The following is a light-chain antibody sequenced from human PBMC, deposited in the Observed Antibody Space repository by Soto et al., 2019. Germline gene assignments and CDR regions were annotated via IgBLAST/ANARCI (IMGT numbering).Light chain of an antibody. CDR2: VAS. CDR3: QQLNSYPIT. V-gene: IGKV1-9*01. Sequence: DFLLNQSPSFLSASVGDRVTITCRASQGISSYLAWFQHKPGKAPHLLIYVASTLQTVVPSRFSSIRSGTEFTLTILSLHPEDFETYYCQQLNSYPITFGQGTKLEIK. CDR1: QGISSY. J-gene: IGKJ2*01.